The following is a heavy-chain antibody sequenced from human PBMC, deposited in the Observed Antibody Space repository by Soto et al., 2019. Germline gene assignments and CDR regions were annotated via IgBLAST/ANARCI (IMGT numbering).Heavy chain of an antibody. CDR3: AREREGSYYGLGTHYARPGYNHYALAV. Sequence: SETLSLTCAVYGGSFSGYYWSWIRQPPGKGLEWIGEINHSGSTNYNPSLKSRVTISVDTSKNQFSLKLSSVTAADTAVYYCAREREGSYYGLGTHYARPGYNHYALAVLVHGPMV. V-gene: IGHV4-34*01. D-gene: IGHD3-10*01. J-gene: IGHJ3*01. CDR2: INHSGST. CDR1: GGSFSGYY.